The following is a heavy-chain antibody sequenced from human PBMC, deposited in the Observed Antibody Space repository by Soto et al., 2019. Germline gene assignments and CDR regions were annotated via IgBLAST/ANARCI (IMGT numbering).Heavy chain of an antibody. J-gene: IGHJ4*02. Sequence: QRQLQESGPGLVKPSETLSLTCTFSGGSISSSSDYWGWIRQPPGKGLEWIESIYYSGRTYYNPTLKSRATISVDTSQNQCSLKLSSVTAADTAVYYCARQGDYFDYWGQGTLVTGSS. CDR2: IYYSGRT. CDR3: ARQGDYFDY. V-gene: IGHV4-39*01. CDR1: GGSISSSSDY.